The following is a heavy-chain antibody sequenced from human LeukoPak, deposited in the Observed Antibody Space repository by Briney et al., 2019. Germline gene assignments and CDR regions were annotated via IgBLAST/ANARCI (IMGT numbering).Heavy chain of an antibody. V-gene: IGHV3-23*01. J-gene: IGHJ4*02. D-gene: IGHD3-9*01. CDR2: ISGSGGST. CDR1: GFTFSSYA. Sequence: GGSLRLSCAASGFTFSSYAMSWVRQAPGKGLEWVSAISGSGGSTYYADSVKGRFTISRDNSKNTLYLQMNSLRAEDTAVYYCAKDPSRLRYFDWLPIDYWGQGTLVTVSS. CDR3: AKDPSRLRYFDWLPIDY.